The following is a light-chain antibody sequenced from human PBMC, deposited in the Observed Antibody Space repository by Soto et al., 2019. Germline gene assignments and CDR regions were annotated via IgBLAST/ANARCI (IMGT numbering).Light chain of an antibody. CDR2: YDD. CDR3: AAWDDSLNGPV. Sequence: QSALTQPPSVSAAPGQKVTISCSGSSSNIGNNYVSWYQQLPGTAPKLLIYYDDLRPSGVSDRFSGSKSGTSASLAISGLQSEDEADYYCAAWDDSLNGPVFGGGTKLTVL. CDR1: SSNIGNNY. V-gene: IGLV1-36*01. J-gene: IGLJ3*02.